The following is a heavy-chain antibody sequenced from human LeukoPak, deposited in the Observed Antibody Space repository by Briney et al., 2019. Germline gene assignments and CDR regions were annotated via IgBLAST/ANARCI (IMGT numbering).Heavy chain of an antibody. CDR3: AKGYCRGNSCYDDRGAFDY. V-gene: IGHV4-39*07. J-gene: IGHJ4*02. CDR2: IYYSGST. CDR1: GGSISSSSYY. Sequence: PSETLSLTCAVSGGSISSSSYYWGWLRQPPGKGLEWLGSIYYSGSTYYNPSLKSRVAISVDTSKNQFSLKLSSVTAADTAVYYCAKGYCRGNSCYDDRGAFDYWGQGTLVTVSS. D-gene: IGHD2-2*01.